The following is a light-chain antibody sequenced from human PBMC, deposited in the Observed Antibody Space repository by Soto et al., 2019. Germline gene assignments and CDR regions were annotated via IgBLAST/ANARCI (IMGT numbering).Light chain of an antibody. CDR1: QSIGRW. CDR2: DAS. CDR3: QQYKSYSPRT. V-gene: IGKV1-5*01. J-gene: IGKJ1*01. Sequence: DIQMTQSPSTLSASVGDTVTVTCRASQSIGRWLAWYQQKPGKAPDLLISDASRLESGVPSRFSGGGSGTEFTLTISDLQPDDFATYYCQQYKSYSPRTFGQGTKVDIK.